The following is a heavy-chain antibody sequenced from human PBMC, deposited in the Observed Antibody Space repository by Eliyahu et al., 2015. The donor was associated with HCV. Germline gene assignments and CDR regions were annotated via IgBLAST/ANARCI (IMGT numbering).Heavy chain of an antibody. V-gene: IGHV3-53*01. Sequence: EMQLVESGGGLIQPGGSLRLSCTASGLTVSXSYXSWXXQAPGKGLEWVAIIHSVGHGGDTNYAGSVKGRFTVSRDSSKNTLYLQMNSLRADDTAVYYCARVLCSSATCYSEYFFGMDVWGQGTTVTVSS. CDR2: IHSVGHGGDT. CDR1: GLTVSXSY. D-gene: IGHD2-2*02. CDR3: ARVLCSSATCYSEYFFGMDV. J-gene: IGHJ6*02.